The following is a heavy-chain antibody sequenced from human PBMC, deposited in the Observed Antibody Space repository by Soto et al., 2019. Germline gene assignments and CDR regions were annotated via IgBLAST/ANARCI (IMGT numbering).Heavy chain of an antibody. V-gene: IGHV4-39*02. CDR3: ARRPCHDYGELFDY. D-gene: IGHD4-17*01. J-gene: IGHJ4*02. CDR1: GGSISSSSYY. Sequence: PSETLSLSCTVSGGSISSSSYYWGWIRQPPGKGLEWIGSTYYSGSTYYTPSHKSRVTTSVDTSNNHFPLKLSPVTSADMAVYYCARRPCHDYGELFDYLGQGTQVTVSS. CDR2: TYYSGST.